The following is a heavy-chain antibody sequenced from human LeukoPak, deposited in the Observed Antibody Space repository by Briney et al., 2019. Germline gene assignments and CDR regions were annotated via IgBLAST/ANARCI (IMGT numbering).Heavy chain of an antibody. CDR1: GFTFSNAW. V-gene: IGHV3-15*01. CDR2: IKSKTDGGTT. D-gene: IGHD5-12*01. J-gene: IGHJ6*03. CDR3: TTSTLGLRWGWMVHYYDYMDV. Sequence: PGRSLRLSCAASGFTFSNAWMSWVRQAPGKGLEWVGRIKSKTDGGTTDYAAPVKGRFTISRDDSKNTLYLQMNSLKTEDTAVYYCTTSTLGLRWGWMVHYYDYMDVWGKGTTVTISS.